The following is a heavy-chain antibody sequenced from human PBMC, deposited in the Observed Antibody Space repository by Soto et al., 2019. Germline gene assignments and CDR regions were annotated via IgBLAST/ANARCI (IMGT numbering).Heavy chain of an antibody. V-gene: IGHV5-51*01. D-gene: IGHD6-19*01. J-gene: IGHJ6*02. Sequence: GESLKISCKHSGFNFPTFWIAWVRQMPGKGLEWMGTIYPDDSDTRYSPSFQGQVTISADKSISTAYLQWSSLKASDTAMYYCARLSGAVAGSYYGMDVWGQGTTVTVSS. CDR3: ARLSGAVAGSYYGMDV. CDR2: IYPDDSDT. CDR1: GFNFPTFW.